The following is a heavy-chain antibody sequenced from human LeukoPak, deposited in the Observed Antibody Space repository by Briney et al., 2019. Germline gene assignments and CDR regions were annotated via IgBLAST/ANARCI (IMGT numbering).Heavy chain of an antibody. CDR2: INTNAGNP. D-gene: IGHD2-21*02. CDR1: GFTVTSYA. CDR3: ARVAYCGGDCYWAQIDY. J-gene: IGHJ4*02. V-gene: IGHV7-4-1*02. Sequence: ASVKVSCKASGFTVTSYAINWGRQSPGQGLEWMGGINTNAGNPTYSRGFTGRFVFSLDTSVSTAYLQISSLKAEDTAVYYCARVAYCGGDCYWAQIDYWGQGTLVTVSS.